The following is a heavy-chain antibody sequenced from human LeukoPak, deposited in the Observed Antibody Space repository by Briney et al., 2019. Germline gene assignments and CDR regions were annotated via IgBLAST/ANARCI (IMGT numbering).Heavy chain of an antibody. Sequence: GGSLRLSCAASGFTFSNAWMSWVRQAPGKGLEWVGRIKSKTDGGTTGYAAPVKGRFTISRDDSKNTLYLQMNSLKTEDTAVYYCTTTSGGLVVGATTSYYYYGMDVWGQGTTVTVSS. J-gene: IGHJ6*02. CDR2: IKSKTDGGTT. CDR3: TTTSGGLVVGATTSYYYYGMDV. D-gene: IGHD1-26*01. CDR1: GFTFSNAW. V-gene: IGHV3-15*01.